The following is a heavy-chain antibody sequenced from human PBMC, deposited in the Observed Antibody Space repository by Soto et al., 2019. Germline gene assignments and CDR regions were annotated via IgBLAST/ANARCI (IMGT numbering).Heavy chain of an antibody. V-gene: IGHV3-7*01. J-gene: IGHJ4*02. CDR1: GLTFSMSW. CDR3: ATHNYYTFEY. CDR2: IKPDGSDT. Sequence: GGSLRLSCAASGLTFSMSWMTWIRQAPGKGLEWVAQIKPDGSDTLYVDSVKGRFTISRDNSKNSLYLQMDSLRVEDTALYYCATHNYYTFEYWGQGALVTVSS. D-gene: IGHD3-22*01.